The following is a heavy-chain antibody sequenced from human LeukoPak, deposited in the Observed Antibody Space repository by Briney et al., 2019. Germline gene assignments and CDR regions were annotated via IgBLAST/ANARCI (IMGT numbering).Heavy chain of an antibody. J-gene: IGHJ4*02. Sequence: SETLSLTCTVSGGSISSYYWSWIRQPPGKGLEWIGYIYYSGSTSYNPSLKSRVTISVDTSKNQFSLKLSSVTAADTAVYYCARAGTFHDILTGSYYFDYWGQGTLVTVSS. CDR1: GGSISSYY. CDR2: IYYSGST. D-gene: IGHD3-9*01. V-gene: IGHV4-59*01. CDR3: ARAGTFHDILTGSYYFDY.